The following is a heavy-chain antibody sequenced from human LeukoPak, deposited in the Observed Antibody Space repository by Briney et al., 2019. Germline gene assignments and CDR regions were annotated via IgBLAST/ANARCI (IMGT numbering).Heavy chain of an antibody. CDR2: IYYSGST. CDR1: GGSISSSSYY. J-gene: IGHJ4*02. CDR3: ARQNYDYVWGSYRYTDY. Sequence: SETLSLTCTVSGGSISSSSYYWGWIRQPPGKGLEWIGSIYYSGSTYYNPSLKSRVTISVDTPKNQFSLKLSSVTAADTAVYYCARQNYDYVWGSYRYTDYWGQGTLVTVSS. D-gene: IGHD3-16*02. V-gene: IGHV4-39*01.